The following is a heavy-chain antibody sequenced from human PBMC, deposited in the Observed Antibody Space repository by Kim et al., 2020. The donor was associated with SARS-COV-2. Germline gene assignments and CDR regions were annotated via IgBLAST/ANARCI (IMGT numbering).Heavy chain of an antibody. J-gene: IGHJ6*02. V-gene: IGHV3-9*01. CDR3: AKDPDPDYYYYGMDV. Sequence: GGSLRLSCAASGFTFGDYAMHWVRQAPGKGLEWVSGISWNSGSIGYADSVKGRFTISRDNAKNSLYLQMNSLRAEDTALYYCAKDPDPDYYYYGMDVWGQGTTVTVSS. CDR2: ISWNSGSI. CDR1: GFTFGDYA.